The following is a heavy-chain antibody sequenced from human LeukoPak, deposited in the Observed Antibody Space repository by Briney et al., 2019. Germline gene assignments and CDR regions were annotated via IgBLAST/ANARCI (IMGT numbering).Heavy chain of an antibody. CDR2: INPNSGGT. Sequence: ASVKVSCKASGYTFTGYYMHWVRQAPGQGLEWMGWINPNSGGTNYAQKFQGRVTMTRDTSISTAYMELSRLRSEDTAVYYCATGRGIAAAGFYYGMDVWGQGTMVTVSS. CDR1: GYTFTGYY. J-gene: IGHJ6*02. CDR3: ATGRGIAAAGFYYGMDV. D-gene: IGHD6-13*01. V-gene: IGHV1-2*02.